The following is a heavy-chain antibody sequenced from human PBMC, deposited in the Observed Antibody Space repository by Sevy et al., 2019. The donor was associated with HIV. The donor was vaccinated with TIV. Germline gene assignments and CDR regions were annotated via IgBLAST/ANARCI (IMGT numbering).Heavy chain of an antibody. CDR2: ISGGGSST. Sequence: GGSLRLSCAASGFTFSSYAMTWVRQAPGKGLEWVSGISGGGSSTYYADSGKGRFTISRENSKNTLYLQMKSLRAEDTGVYYCAGDEVYYDVWGGYSWGRMGSWGQGTLVTVSS. CDR3: AGDEVYYDVWGGYSWGRMGS. CDR1: GFTFSSYA. D-gene: IGHD3-3*01. J-gene: IGHJ5*02. V-gene: IGHV3-23*01.